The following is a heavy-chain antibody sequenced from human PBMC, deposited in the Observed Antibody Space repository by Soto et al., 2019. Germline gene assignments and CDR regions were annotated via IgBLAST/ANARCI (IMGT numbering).Heavy chain of an antibody. CDR3: ARDKVRQKIGGNYFYGMDV. Sequence: QVQLVQSGAEVKKPGSSVTVSCKASGVTFGNSAIRWVRQAPEQGLEWRGGIMPIFPTPDYTQKFQGRGTITADESTSTAYMEFTSLRSEDTAVYYCARDKVRQKIGGNYFYGMDVWGQANTVTV. CDR2: IMPIFPTP. D-gene: IGHD1-26*01. V-gene: IGHV1-69*12. J-gene: IGHJ6*02. CDR1: GVTFGNSA.